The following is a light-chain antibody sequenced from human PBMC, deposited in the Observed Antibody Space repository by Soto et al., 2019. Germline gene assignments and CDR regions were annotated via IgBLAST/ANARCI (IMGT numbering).Light chain of an antibody. V-gene: IGKV1-39*01. CDR2: TSS. Sequence: DIQMTHSLASLSASVVDRVTISCRVSLSIGRNLHWYQQKPGEAPTLLMFTSSNLHCGVPSRFSGRGCGTDFILTICSLQPEDFATDYCQQSYSTPPTFGGATEVDIK. CDR3: QQSYSTPPT. J-gene: IGKJ4*01. CDR1: LSIGRN.